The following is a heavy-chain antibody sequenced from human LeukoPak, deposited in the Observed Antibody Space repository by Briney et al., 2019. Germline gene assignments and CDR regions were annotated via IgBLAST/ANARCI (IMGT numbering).Heavy chain of an antibody. J-gene: IGHJ4*02. Sequence: GASVTVSCKASGYTFTSYGITWVRQAPGQGLEWMGWISPYNGNTNYAQKLQGRFTMTTDTSTSTAYMDLRSLRSDDTAVYYCARECGAYYYDSSGYCNDHWGQGTLVTVSS. V-gene: IGHV1-18*01. CDR2: ISPYNGNT. D-gene: IGHD3-22*01. CDR1: GYTFTSYG. CDR3: ARECGAYYYDSSGYCNDH.